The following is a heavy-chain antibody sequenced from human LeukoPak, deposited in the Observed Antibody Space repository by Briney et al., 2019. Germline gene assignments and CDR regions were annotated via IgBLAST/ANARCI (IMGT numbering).Heavy chain of an antibody. CDR2: IYPSGRST. D-gene: IGHD3-10*01. CDR3: ARTVGGSGDFEY. Sequence: ASVKVSCKASGYTFTSYYMHWVRQAPGQXLDWMGMIYPSGRSTSYAQKFQGRVTMTRDTSTSTVYMELSSLRSDDTAVYYCARTVGGSGDFEYWGQGTLVTVSS. V-gene: IGHV1-46*01. CDR1: GYTFTSYY. J-gene: IGHJ4*02.